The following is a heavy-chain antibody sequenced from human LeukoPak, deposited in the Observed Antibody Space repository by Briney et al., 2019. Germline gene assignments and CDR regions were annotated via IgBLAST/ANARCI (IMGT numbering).Heavy chain of an antibody. V-gene: IGHV5-51*01. CDR1: GYSFTSYW. CDR2: IYPGDSDT. J-gene: IGHJ4*02. D-gene: IGHD3-22*01. CDR3: ARQGRYYYDSSGPFDY. Sequence: GESLKISCKGSGYSFTSYWIGWVRQMPGKGLEWMGFIYPGDSDTRYSPSFQGQVTISADKSISTAYMQWSSPKASDTAIYYCARQGRYYYDSSGPFDYWGQGTLVTVSS.